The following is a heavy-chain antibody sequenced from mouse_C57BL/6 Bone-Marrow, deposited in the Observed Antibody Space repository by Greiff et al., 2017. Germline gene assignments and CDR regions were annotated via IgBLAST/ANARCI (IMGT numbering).Heavy chain of an antibody. J-gene: IGHJ4*01. D-gene: IGHD2-2*01. CDR2: INPYNGGT. CDR3: ARVRAMVTSYAMDY. V-gene: IGHV1-19*01. CDR1: GYTFTDYY. Sequence: EVQLQESGPVLVKPGASVKMSCKASGYTFTDYYMNWVKQSHGKSLEWIGVINPYNGGTSYNQKFKGKATLTVDKSSSTAYMELNSLTSEDSAVYYCARVRAMVTSYAMDYWGQGTSVTVSS.